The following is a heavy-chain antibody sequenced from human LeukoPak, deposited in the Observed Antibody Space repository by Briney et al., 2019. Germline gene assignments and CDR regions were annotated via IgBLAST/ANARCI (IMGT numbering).Heavy chain of an antibody. CDR1: GFTFSSYC. D-gene: IGHD3-10*02. CDR2: ISGSGGST. Sequence: GGSLRLSCAASGFTFSSYCMSRVRQAPGKGLEWVSAISGSGGSTYYADSVKGRFTISRDNSKNTLYLQMNSLRAEDTAVYYCAELGITMIGGVWGKGTTVTISS. V-gene: IGHV3-23*01. CDR3: AELGITMIGGV. J-gene: IGHJ6*04.